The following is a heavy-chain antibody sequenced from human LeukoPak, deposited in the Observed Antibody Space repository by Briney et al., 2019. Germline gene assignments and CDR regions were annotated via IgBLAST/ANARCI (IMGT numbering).Heavy chain of an antibody. Sequence: PSQTLSLTCTVSGGSITSGDHHWSWIRQYPGKGLEWIGYIYHSGSTYHNPSLKSRLTISVDTSKNQFSLKLTSLTAADTAVYFCAREARGMTTNAHDAFDIWGQGTMVTVSS. J-gene: IGHJ3*02. CDR1: GGSITSGDHH. CDR3: AREARGMTTNAHDAFDI. V-gene: IGHV4-31*03. CDR2: IYHSGST. D-gene: IGHD5-24*01.